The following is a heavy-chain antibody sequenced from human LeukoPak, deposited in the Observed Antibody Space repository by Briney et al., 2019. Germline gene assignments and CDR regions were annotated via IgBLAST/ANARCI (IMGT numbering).Heavy chain of an antibody. CDR2: IYYSGST. J-gene: IGHJ6*03. Sequence: SETLSLTCTVSGGSISSSSYYWGWIRQPPGKGLEWIGSIYYSGSTYYNPSLKSRVTISVDTSKNQFSLKLSSVTAADTAVYYCARESYGDYGSNYYHYMDVWGKGTTVTVSS. CDR1: GGSISSSSYY. CDR3: ARESYGDYGSNYYHYMDV. D-gene: IGHD4-17*01. V-gene: IGHV4-39*07.